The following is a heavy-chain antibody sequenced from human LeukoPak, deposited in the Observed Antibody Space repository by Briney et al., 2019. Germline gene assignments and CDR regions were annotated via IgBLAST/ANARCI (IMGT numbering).Heavy chain of an antibody. J-gene: IGHJ4*02. CDR2: IYYSGST. Sequence: PSETLSLTCTVSGGSISSYYWSWIRQPPGRGLEWIGYIYYSGSTNYNPSLKSRVTISVDASENQFSLKLSSVTAADTAVYYCARRYGDYDPYFDNWGQGTLVIVSS. CDR1: GGSISSYY. D-gene: IGHD4-17*01. V-gene: IGHV4-59*01. CDR3: ARRYGDYDPYFDN.